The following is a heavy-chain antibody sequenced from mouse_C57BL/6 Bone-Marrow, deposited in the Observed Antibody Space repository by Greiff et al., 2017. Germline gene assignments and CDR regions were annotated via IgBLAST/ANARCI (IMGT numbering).Heavy chain of an antibody. CDR1: GFTFSSYT. Sequence: EVKLMESGGGLVKPGGSLKLSCAASGFTFSSYTMSWVRQTPEKRLEWVATISGGGVNTYYPDSVKGRFTISRDNAKNTLYLQMSSLRSEDTALYYCARQDYGSSYDWFAYWGQGTLVTVSA. D-gene: IGHD1-1*01. J-gene: IGHJ3*01. CDR3: ARQDYGSSYDWFAY. CDR2: ISGGGVNT. V-gene: IGHV5-9*01.